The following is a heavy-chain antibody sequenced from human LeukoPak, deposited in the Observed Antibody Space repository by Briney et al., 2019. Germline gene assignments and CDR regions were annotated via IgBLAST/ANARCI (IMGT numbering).Heavy chain of an antibody. CDR2: FDPEDGET. D-gene: IGHD3-22*01. Sequence: GASVKVSCKVSGYTLTELSMHWVRQAPGKGLEWMGGFDPEDGETIYAQKFQGRVTMTTDTSTSTAYMELRSLRSDDTAVYYCARDPSYDSSGYPNWFDPWGQGTLVTVSS. J-gene: IGHJ5*02. V-gene: IGHV1-24*01. CDR1: GYTLTELS. CDR3: ARDPSYDSSGYPNWFDP.